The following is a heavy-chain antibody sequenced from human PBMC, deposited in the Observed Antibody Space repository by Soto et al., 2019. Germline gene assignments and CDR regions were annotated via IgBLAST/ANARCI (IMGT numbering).Heavy chain of an antibody. V-gene: IGHV3-23*01. D-gene: IGHD1-1*01. J-gene: IGHJ4*02. CDR1: GITISNYP. Sequence: EVQLLESGGGLVQPGGSLRLSCAASGITISNYPMSWVRQAPGKGLDWVSGISGSGDRTYYADSAKGRFTISKDISKNSRSLQLDSLGVEDTAVYFFVKNDGGYPSTAPHWGQGTLVTVSS. CDR3: VKNDGGYPSTAPH. CDR2: ISGSGDRT.